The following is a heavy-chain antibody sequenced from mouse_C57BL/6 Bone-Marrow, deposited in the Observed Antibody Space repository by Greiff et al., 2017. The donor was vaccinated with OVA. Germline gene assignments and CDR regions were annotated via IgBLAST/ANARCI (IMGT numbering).Heavy chain of an antibody. Sequence: EVKLVESGGGLVQSGRSLRLSCATSGFTFSDFYMEWVRQAPGKGLEWIAASRNKANDYTTEYSASVKGRFIVSRDTSQSILYLQMNALRAEDTAIYYCARDEGVLFAFAYWGQGTLVTVSA. J-gene: IGHJ3*01. D-gene: IGHD1-1*01. V-gene: IGHV7-1*01. CDR2: SRNKANDYTT. CDR3: ARDEGVLFAFAY. CDR1: GFTFSDFY.